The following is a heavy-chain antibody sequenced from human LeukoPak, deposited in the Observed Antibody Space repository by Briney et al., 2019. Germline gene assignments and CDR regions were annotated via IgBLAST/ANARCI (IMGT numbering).Heavy chain of an antibody. CDR1: GGSVTSADYY. CDR2: IHNSGNT. J-gene: IGHJ6*02. Sequence: RASQTLSLTCTVSGGSVTSADYYWSWIRQPPGKGLEWIGYIHNSGNTYYKPSLKSRIAISTDTSKNMISLRLSSVTAADTAVYYCARGRNFLVDVWGQGTTVTVSS. D-gene: IGHD1-14*01. CDR3: ARGRNFLVDV. V-gene: IGHV4-30-4*01.